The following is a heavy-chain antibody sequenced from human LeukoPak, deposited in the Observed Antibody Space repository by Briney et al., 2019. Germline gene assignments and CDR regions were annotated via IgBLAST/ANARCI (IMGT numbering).Heavy chain of an antibody. V-gene: IGHV3-23*01. Sequence: PGGSLRLSCAASGFTFSSYAMSWVRQAPGKGLEWVSTISCCSGSTYYADSVKGRFTISRDNSKNTLYLQMNRLRAEDTAVYYCAKDGGGSLEWLPPMDVWGQGTTVTVSS. CDR3: AKDGGGSLEWLPPMDV. CDR2: ISCCSGST. D-gene: IGHD3-3*01. J-gene: IGHJ6*02. CDR1: GFTFSSYA.